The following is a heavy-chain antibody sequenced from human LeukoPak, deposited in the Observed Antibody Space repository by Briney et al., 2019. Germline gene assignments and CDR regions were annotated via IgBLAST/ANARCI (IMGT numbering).Heavy chain of an antibody. CDR1: GGTFSSYA. V-gene: IGHV1-69*13. CDR2: IIPIFGTA. D-gene: IGHD6-6*01. Sequence: GASVKVSCKASGGTFSSYAISWVRQAPGQGLEWMGGIIPIFGTANYAQKFQGRVTITADESTSTAYMELSSLRSEDTAVYYCARGREQLVYYFDYWGQGTLVTVSS. CDR3: ARGREQLVYYFDY. J-gene: IGHJ4*02.